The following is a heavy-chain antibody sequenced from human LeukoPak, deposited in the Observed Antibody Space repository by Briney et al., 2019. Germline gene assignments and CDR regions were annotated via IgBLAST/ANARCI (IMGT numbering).Heavy chain of an antibody. V-gene: IGHV3-53*01. D-gene: IGHD2-15*01. CDR3: ARGLESCSSGSCFKD. Sequence: GEPLRHPCSPSWFLVSSNYMRWVREAPGKGVEWFSLIYRSGSTYYTASVTGRFTISRDHSKNTRYLQMNSLRVEDAALYYCARGLESCSSGSCFKDWGQGTLVTVSS. CDR1: WFLVSSNY. CDR2: IYRSGST. J-gene: IGHJ4*02.